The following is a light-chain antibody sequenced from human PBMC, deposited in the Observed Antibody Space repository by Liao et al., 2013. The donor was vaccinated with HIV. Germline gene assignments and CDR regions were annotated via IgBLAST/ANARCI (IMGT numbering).Light chain of an antibody. CDR2: QNT. Sequence: SYELTQPHAVSVSPGQTASITCSGYKLGEKFVCWYQQKPGQSPLPVIYQNTRRPSGIPERFSGSNSGNTATLTVSGTQAVDEADYYCQTWDSTTAIFGGGTKLTVL. J-gene: IGLJ2*01. V-gene: IGLV3-1*01. CDR3: QTWDSTTAI. CDR1: KLGEKF.